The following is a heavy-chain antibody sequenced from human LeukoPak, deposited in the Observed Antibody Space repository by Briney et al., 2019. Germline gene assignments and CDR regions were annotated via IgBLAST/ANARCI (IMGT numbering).Heavy chain of an antibody. J-gene: IGHJ6*03. D-gene: IGHD1-20*01. CDR2: ISGSGSST. Sequence: GGSLRLSCAASGFTFSSYGMSWVRQVPGKGLDWVSAISGSGSSTYHADSVKGRFTISRDNSKNTLFLQMNSLRADDTAVYYCAKGVTGTPYYNYYMDVWGKGTTVTVSS. CDR3: AKGVTGTPYYNYYMDV. V-gene: IGHV3-23*01. CDR1: GFTFSSYG.